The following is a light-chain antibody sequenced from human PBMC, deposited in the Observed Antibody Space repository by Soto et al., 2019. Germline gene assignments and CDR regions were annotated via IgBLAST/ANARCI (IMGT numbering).Light chain of an antibody. J-gene: IGKJ1*01. Sequence: DIRMTQSPSSLSASVGDRVTITCRASQSISSYLNWYQQKPGKAPKLLIYAASSLQSGVPSRFSGSGSGTDFTLTISSLQPEDFATYYCQQSYSNTWTFGQGTKVEIK. CDR2: AAS. CDR1: QSISSY. V-gene: IGKV1-39*01. CDR3: QQSYSNTWT.